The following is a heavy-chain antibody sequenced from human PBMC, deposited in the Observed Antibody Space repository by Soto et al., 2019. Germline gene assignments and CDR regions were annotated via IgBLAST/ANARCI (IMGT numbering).Heavy chain of an antibody. V-gene: IGHV4-31*03. J-gene: IGHJ4*02. CDR3: AKVLKSVFGLLRACPDC. CDR1: GGSISSGGYY. Sequence: QVQLQESGPGLVKPSQTLSLTCTVSGGSISSGGYYWSWIRQHPGKGLEWIGYIYYSGSTYSNPYRKCRLTIAVDTSKNQYSLKPIFVNAAGTAVYYCAKVLKSVFGLLRACPDCSGQGSLVIIS. D-gene: IGHD2-21*01. CDR2: IYYSGST.